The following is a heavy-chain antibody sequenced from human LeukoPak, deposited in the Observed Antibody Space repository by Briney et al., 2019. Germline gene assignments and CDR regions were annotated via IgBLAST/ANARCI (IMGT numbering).Heavy chain of an antibody. CDR1: GYTFTSYD. V-gene: IGHV1-8*01. J-gene: IGHJ5*02. CDR3: ARGSVGFGELLRFDP. D-gene: IGHD3-10*01. Sequence: ASVKVSCKASGYTFTSYDINWVRQATGQGLEWMGWMNPNSGNTGYAQKFQGRVTMTRNTSISTAYMELSSLRSEDTAVYYCARGSVGFGELLRFDPWGLGTLVTVSS. CDR2: MNPNSGNT.